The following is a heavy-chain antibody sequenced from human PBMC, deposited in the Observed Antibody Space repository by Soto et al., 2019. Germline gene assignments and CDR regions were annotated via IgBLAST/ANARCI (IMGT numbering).Heavy chain of an antibody. CDR2: ISYDGSNK. V-gene: IGHV3-30*18. CDR1: GFTFSSYG. D-gene: IGHD1-26*01. J-gene: IGHJ6*02. Sequence: PGGSLRLSCAASGFTFSSYGMHWVRQAPGKGLKWVAVISYDGSNKYYADSVKGRFTISRDNSKNTLYLQMNSLRAEDTAVYYCAKDLRGLLRYYYYGMDVWGQGTTVTVSS. CDR3: AKDLRGLLRYYYYGMDV.